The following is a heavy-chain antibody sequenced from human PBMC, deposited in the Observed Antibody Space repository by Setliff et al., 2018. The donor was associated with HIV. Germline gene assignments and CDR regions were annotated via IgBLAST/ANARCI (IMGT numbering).Heavy chain of an antibody. V-gene: IGHV3-74*01. D-gene: IGHD3-22*01. CDR2: ITGDGSST. CDR3: ARDTEMITTTDAFDI. Sequence: PGGSLRLSCAASGFTSSDYWMHWVRQAPGKGLVWVSRITGDGSSTRYADSVNGRFTISRDNAKNTMYLEMNSLRAEDTAVYYCARDTEMITTTDAFDIWGQGTMVTVSS. J-gene: IGHJ3*02. CDR1: GFTSSDYW.